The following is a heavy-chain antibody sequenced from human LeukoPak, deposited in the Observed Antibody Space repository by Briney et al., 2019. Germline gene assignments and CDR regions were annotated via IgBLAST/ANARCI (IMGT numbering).Heavy chain of an antibody. CDR3: ARESYDFWSGYSVGNWFDP. D-gene: IGHD3-3*01. CDR1: GGSISSYY. CDR2: IYHSGST. J-gene: IGHJ5*02. Sequence: SGTLSLTCTVSGGSISSYYWSWIRQPPGKGLEWIGEIYHSGSTNYNPSLKSRVTISVDKSKNLFSLKLSSVTAADTAVYYCARESYDFWSGYSVGNWFDPWGQGTLVTVSS. V-gene: IGHV4-59*12.